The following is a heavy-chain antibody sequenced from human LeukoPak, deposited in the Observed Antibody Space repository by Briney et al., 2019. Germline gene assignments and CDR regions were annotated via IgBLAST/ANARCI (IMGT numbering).Heavy chain of an antibody. Sequence: PSETLSLTCAVYGGSFSGHYWTWIRQPPEKGLEWIGEINQSGRTFSTVSLKSRLSISVDTSKNQFSLKLTSVIAADTALYFCARCVTTRVVQSRCYFDSWGQGTLVTVSS. J-gene: IGHJ4*02. V-gene: IGHV4-34*01. CDR2: INQSGRT. CDR1: GGSFSGHY. CDR3: ARCVTTRVVQSRCYFDS. D-gene: IGHD1-1*01.